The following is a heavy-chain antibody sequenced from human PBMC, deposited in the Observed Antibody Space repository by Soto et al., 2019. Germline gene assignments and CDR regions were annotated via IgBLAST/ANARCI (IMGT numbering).Heavy chain of an antibody. CDR2: ISPYTGNT. J-gene: IGHJ6*02. Sequence: QVQLVQSGDEVKKPGASVKVSCKASGYIFVNYGIAWVRQAPGQGLEWMGWISPYTGNTHSATQVQGRLTMTTDTSTSTAYMDLGSRTSDDTAVYYCVMVDNYVTPTPQDVWGQGTTVTVSS. V-gene: IGHV1-18*01. D-gene: IGHD3-16*01. CDR1: GYIFVNYG. CDR3: VMVDNYVTPTPQDV.